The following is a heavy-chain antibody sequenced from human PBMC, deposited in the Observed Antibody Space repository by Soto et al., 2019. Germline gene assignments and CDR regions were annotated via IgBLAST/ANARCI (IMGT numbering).Heavy chain of an antibody. J-gene: IGHJ4*02. CDR1: GFTFSSYA. V-gene: IGHV3-23*01. CDR3: AKVPYSGYDFRYYFDY. D-gene: IGHD5-12*01. Sequence: PGGSLRLSCAASGFTFSSYAMSWVRQAPGKGLEWVSDISGSGGSTYYADSVKGRFTISRDNSKNTLYLQMNSLRAEDTAVYYCAKVPYSGYDFRYYFDYWGQGTLVTVSS. CDR2: ISGSGGST.